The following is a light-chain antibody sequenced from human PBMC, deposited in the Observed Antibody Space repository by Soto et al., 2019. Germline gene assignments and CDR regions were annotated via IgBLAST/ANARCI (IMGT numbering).Light chain of an antibody. J-gene: IGLJ2*01. CDR1: SNDVGYYNR. Sequence: QSALTQPPSVSGSHGQSVTISCTGTSNDVGYYNRVSWYQQPPGTAPKLMVFEVSNRPSGVPDRFSGSKSGNTASLTISGLQAEDEADYYCSSYTTSSTILFGGGTKVTV. CDR2: EVS. V-gene: IGLV2-18*02. CDR3: SSYTTSSTIL.